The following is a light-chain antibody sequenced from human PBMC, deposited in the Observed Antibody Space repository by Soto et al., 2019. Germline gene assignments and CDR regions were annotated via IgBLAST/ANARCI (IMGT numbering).Light chain of an antibody. Sequence: EIVLTQSPGTLSLSPGERATLSCRASQSISSSYLAWYQQKPGQAPRLLIYGASNKATGIPDRFSGSGSGTDFTLTITSLQPEDFAIYYCQQSYKIPVTFGQGTKVDIK. CDR1: QSISSSY. V-gene: IGKV3-20*01. J-gene: IGKJ1*01. CDR3: QQSYKIPVT. CDR2: GAS.